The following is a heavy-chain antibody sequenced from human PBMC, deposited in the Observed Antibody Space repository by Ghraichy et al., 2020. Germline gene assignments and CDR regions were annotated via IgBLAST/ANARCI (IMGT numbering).Heavy chain of an antibody. Sequence: GGSLRLSCAASGFTFSSYAMHWVRQAPGKGLEWVAVISYDGSNKYYADSVKGRFTISRDNSKNTLYLQMNSLRAEDTAVYYCARAWRYCSSTSCHLIDYWGQGTLVTVSS. D-gene: IGHD2-2*01. CDR2: ISYDGSNK. CDR3: ARAWRYCSSTSCHLIDY. J-gene: IGHJ4*02. CDR1: GFTFSSYA. V-gene: IGHV3-30-3*01.